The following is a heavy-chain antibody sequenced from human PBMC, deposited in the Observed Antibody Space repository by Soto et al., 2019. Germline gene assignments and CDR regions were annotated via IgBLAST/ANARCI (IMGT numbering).Heavy chain of an antibody. J-gene: IGHJ3*02. D-gene: IGHD2-8*01. CDR2: IYYSGST. CDR3: ARLYGLDAFDI. V-gene: IGHV4-59*08. CDR1: GGSISSYY. Sequence: QVQLQESGPGLVKPSETLSLTCTVSGGSISSYYWSWIRQPPGKGLEWIGYIYYSGSTNYNPSLKSRVTMSVDTSKNQFALKLSSVTAADTAVYYCARLYGLDAFDIWGQGTMVTVSS.